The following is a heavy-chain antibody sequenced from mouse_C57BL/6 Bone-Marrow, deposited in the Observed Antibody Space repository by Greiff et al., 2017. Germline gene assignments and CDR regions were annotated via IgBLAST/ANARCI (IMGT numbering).Heavy chain of an antibody. V-gene: IGHV1-50*01. CDR2: IDPSDSYT. D-gene: IGHD1-1*01. CDR1: GYTFTSYW. Sequence: QVQLQQPGAELVKPGASVKLSCKASGYTFTSYWMQWVKQRPGQGLEWIGEIDPSDSYTNYNQKFKGKATLTVDTSTSTAYMQISSLTSEDSAVYDCAKGTTGYAMDYWGQGTSGTVAS. CDR3: AKGTTGYAMDY. J-gene: IGHJ4*01.